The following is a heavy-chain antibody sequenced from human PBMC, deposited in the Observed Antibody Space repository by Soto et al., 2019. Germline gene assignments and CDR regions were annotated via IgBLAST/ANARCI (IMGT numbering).Heavy chain of an antibody. CDR1: GFTFDDYG. Sequence: EVQLVESGGGVVRPGASLRLSCVASGFTFDDYGMNWVRQVPGKGLEWVSGINWNGGTTHYADAVKGRFTISRDNAKNSLYLQINGLRAEDTSLYYCAKSQSPMVRGDIEAFDHWGQGTLVTVSS. CDR2: INWNGGTT. CDR3: AKSQSPMVRGDIEAFDH. V-gene: IGHV3-20*04. D-gene: IGHD3-10*01. J-gene: IGHJ4*02.